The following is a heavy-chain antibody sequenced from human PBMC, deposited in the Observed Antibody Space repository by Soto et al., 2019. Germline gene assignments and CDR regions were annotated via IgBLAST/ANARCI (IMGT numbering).Heavy chain of an antibody. CDR1: GFSIRASGGG. CDR3: PDHDNSSGSFLDC. V-gene: IGHV2-5*02. J-gene: IGHJ4*02. CDR2: IYWVDEK. Sequence: SGDELVNPTPTLKLTCTVYGFSIRASGGGVGWFRQPPGKALEWLALIYWVDEKCYSPSLKSRLTIPSHTSKNQALLTMTTRDPGDTATYYCPDHDNSSGSFLDCLGQGTRVTGFS. D-gene: IGHD6-13*01.